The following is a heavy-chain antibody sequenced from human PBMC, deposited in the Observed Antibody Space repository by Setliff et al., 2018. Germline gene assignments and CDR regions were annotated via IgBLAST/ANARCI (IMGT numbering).Heavy chain of an antibody. D-gene: IGHD2-15*01. Sequence: GGSLRLSCTTSGFSLDSHTMLWVRQAPGKGLDWVTLIWHDGTTKIYADSLKGRFTISRDNAEDSLYLQMNSLRAEDTAVYFCARSENCYAIHYSPFDYWGQGALVTVSS. CDR3: ARSENCYAIHYSPFDY. V-gene: IGHV3-33*07. CDR1: GFSLDSHT. CDR2: IWHDGTTK. J-gene: IGHJ4*02.